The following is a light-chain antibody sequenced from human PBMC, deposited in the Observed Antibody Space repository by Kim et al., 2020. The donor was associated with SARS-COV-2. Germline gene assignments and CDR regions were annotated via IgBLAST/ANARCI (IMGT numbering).Light chain of an antibody. V-gene: IGLV4-69*01. CDR3: QNWGTGIQV. CDR1: SGHSSPA. J-gene: IGLJ3*02. Sequence: ASGQPTLTPSSGHSSPAIGWHPQQPEKGPWYLMKLYSDGRHSKGEGIPDPFSGSRSGAERYPPLSSLQAEDEADYYRQNWGTGIQVFGGGTQLTVL. CDR2: LYSDGRH.